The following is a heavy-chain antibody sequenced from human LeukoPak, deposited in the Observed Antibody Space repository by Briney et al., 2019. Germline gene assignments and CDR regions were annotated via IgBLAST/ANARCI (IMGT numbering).Heavy chain of an antibody. D-gene: IGHD3-10*01. CDR1: GFTFSSYA. CDR2: INHSGST. V-gene: IGHV4-34*01. CDR3: ARGVITMVRGVTRPFDY. Sequence: GSLRLSCAASGFTFSSYAMNWVRQPPGKGLEWIGEINHSGSTNYNPSLKSRVTISVDTSKNQFSLKLSSVTAADTAVYYCARGVITMVRGVTRPFDYWGQGTLVTVSS. J-gene: IGHJ4*02.